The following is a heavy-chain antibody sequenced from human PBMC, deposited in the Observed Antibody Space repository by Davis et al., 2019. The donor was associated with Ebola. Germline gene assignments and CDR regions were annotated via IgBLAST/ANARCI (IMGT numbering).Heavy chain of an antibody. J-gene: IGHJ5*02. V-gene: IGHV3-48*02. Sequence: GGSLRLSCSASGFSFSNYAIHWVRQAPGKGLEWVSYISSSSSTIYYADSVKGRFTISRDNAKNSLYLQMNSLRDEDTAVYYCARARASGWYWFDPWGQGTLVTVSS. D-gene: IGHD6-19*01. CDR1: GFSFSNYA. CDR3: ARARASGWYWFDP. CDR2: ISSSSSTI.